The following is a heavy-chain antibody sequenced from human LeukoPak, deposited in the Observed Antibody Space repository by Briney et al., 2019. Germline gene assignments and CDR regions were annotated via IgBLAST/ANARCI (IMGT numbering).Heavy chain of an antibody. Sequence: PGGSLRLSCAASGFTFSGSAMHWVRQASGKGLEWVGRIRSKANSYATAYAASVKGRFTISRDDSKNTAYLQMNSLKTEDTAVYYCTGHIAAAAGRYYYYMDVWGKGTTVTVSS. D-gene: IGHD6-13*01. CDR1: GFTFSGSA. CDR3: TGHIAAAAGRYYYYMDV. CDR2: IRSKANSYAT. V-gene: IGHV3-73*01. J-gene: IGHJ6*03.